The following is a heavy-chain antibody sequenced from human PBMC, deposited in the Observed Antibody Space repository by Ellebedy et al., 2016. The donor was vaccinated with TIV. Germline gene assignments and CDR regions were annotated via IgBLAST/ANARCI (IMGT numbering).Heavy chain of an antibody. CDR1: GFLFSTYT. CDR2: ISDNGGTT. V-gene: IGHV3-23*01. Sequence: GESLKISCAASGFLFSTYTMNWVRQAPGKGLEGVSIISDNGGTTYYANSVKGRFTIYRDKSKNTVYLQMNSLRAEDTAVYFCAKEYQYGSSGYFSCFDYWGQGTLVTASS. J-gene: IGHJ4*02. D-gene: IGHD3-22*01. CDR3: AKEYQYGSSGYFSCFDY.